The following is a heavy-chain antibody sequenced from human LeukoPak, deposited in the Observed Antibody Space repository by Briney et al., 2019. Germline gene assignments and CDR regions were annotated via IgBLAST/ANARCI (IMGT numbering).Heavy chain of an antibody. Sequence: SETLSLTCTASGGSISSYYWSWIRQPPGKGLEWIGYIYYSGSTNYNPSLKSRVTISVDTSKNQFSLKLSSVTAADTAVYYCARDQNSGYYDFWSGSYGMDVWGQGTTVTASS. CDR3: ARDQNSGYYDFWSGSYGMDV. J-gene: IGHJ6*02. CDR1: GGSISSYY. D-gene: IGHD3-3*01. CDR2: IYYSGST. V-gene: IGHV4-59*01.